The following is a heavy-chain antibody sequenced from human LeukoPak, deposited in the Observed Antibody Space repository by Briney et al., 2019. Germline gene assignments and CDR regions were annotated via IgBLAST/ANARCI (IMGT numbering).Heavy chain of an antibody. Sequence: GGSLRLSCAASGFTFSSYAMSWVRQAPGKGLEWVSAISGSGGSTYYADSVKGRFTISRDNSKNTLYLQMNSLRAEDTAVYYCAKDPGFDWRIWYYFDYWGQGTLVTVSS. D-gene: IGHD3-9*01. J-gene: IGHJ4*02. CDR1: GFTFSSYA. CDR2: ISGSGGST. CDR3: AKDPGFDWRIWYYFDY. V-gene: IGHV3-23*01.